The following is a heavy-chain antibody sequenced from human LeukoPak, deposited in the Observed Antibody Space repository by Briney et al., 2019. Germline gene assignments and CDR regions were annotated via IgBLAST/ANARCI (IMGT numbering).Heavy chain of an antibody. CDR3: ARDQRCSSTSCPSQIDMYYFDY. CDR2: ISSSSSYI. V-gene: IGHV3-21*04. J-gene: IGHJ4*02. Sequence: GGSLRLSCAASGFIFSSYSMNWVRQAPGKGLEWVSSISSSSSYIYYADSVKGRFTISRDNAKNSLYLQMNSLRAEDTAVYYCARDQRCSSTSCPSQIDMYYFDYWGQGTLVTVSS. D-gene: IGHD2-2*01. CDR1: GFIFSSYS.